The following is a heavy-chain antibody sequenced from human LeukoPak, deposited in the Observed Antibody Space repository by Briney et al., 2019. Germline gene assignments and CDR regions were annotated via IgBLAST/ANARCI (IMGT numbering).Heavy chain of an antibody. D-gene: IGHD6-13*01. CDR1: GFTFSSYV. J-gene: IGHJ4*02. Sequence: GRSLRLSCAASGFTFSSYVMNWVRQAPGKGLEWVASISYEGSNKYCADSVKGRFTISRDNSKNTLYLEMNSLRAEDTAVYYCARNRQLDYWGQGTLVTVSS. CDR2: ISYEGSNK. CDR3: ARNRQLDY. V-gene: IGHV3-30*04.